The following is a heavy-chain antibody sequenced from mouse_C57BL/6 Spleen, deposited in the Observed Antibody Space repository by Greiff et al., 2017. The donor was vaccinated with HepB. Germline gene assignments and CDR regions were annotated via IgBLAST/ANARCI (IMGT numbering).Heavy chain of an antibody. CDR2: ISGGGGNT. CDR3: ARQPSYYSNYVAMDY. V-gene: IGHV5-9*01. Sequence: EVQRVESGGGLVKPGGSLKLSCAASGFTFSSYTMSWVRQTPEKRLEWVATISGGGGNTYYPDSVKGRFTISRDNAKNTLYLQMSSLRSEDTALYYCARQPSYYSNYVAMDYWGQGTSVTVSS. D-gene: IGHD2-5*01. CDR1: GFTFSSYT. J-gene: IGHJ4*01.